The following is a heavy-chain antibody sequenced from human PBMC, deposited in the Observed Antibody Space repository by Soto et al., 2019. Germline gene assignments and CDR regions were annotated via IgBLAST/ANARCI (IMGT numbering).Heavy chain of an antibody. CDR3: GRDETFAWNDDLDF. CDR1: GYTFTRYA. Sequence: ASVKVSCKASGYTFTRYAMHWVRQAPGQGLEWMGWINARNGNTKYSQKFQDRVTITRDTSASTAYMELSSLRSEDTAIYYCGRDETFAWNDDLDFWGEETLVPVSS. CDR2: INARNGNT. J-gene: IGHJ4*02. V-gene: IGHV1-3*01. D-gene: IGHD1-1*01.